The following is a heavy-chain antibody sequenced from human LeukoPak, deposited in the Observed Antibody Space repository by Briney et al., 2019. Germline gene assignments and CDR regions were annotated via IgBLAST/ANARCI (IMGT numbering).Heavy chain of an antibody. CDR3: AREGGVGPTAPPDYYSYQMDV. CDR1: DYTFIRHG. D-gene: IGHD1-26*01. CDR2: ISPYTTKT. V-gene: IGHV1-18*01. J-gene: IGHJ6*03. Sequence: ASVKVSRKASDYTFIRHGTTRVRQAPGQGLEWMGWISPYTTKTNYAQSLQGRVTMTTDTSTSTAYMELRSLRSDDTAVYYCAREGGVGPTAPPDYYSYQMDVWGKGTTVTVSS.